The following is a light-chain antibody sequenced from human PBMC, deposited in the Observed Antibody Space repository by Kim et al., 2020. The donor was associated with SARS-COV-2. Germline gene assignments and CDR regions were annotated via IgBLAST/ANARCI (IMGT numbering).Light chain of an antibody. Sequence: SGSPGQTASIPCSGDELGDKYVCWYQQKPGRSPVLVIYEETKRPSGIPERFSGSNSGNTATLTISGTQAMDEADYYCQAWDSRTVVFGGGTKLTVL. V-gene: IGLV3-1*01. CDR3: QAWDSRTVV. CDR2: EET. J-gene: IGLJ2*01. CDR1: ELGDKY.